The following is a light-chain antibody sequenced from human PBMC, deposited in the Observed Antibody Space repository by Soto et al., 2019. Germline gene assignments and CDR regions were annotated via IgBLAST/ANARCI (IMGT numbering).Light chain of an antibody. V-gene: IGKV1-39*01. CDR2: AAS. Sequence: DIQMTQSPSSLSASVGDRVTIPCRASQSISTYLHWYQQKPGKAPNLLMYAASTLQSGVPSRFSGSGSGTDFTLTISSLQPEDFSTYFCQHGYSNPLTFGGGTKVDI. J-gene: IGKJ4*01. CDR1: QSISTY. CDR3: QHGYSNPLT.